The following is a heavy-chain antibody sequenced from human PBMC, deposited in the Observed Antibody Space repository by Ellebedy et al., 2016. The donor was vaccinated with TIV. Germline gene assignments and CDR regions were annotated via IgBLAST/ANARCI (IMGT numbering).Heavy chain of an antibody. CDR1: GFTFSKHG. Sequence: GESLKISCVVSGFTFSKHGMHWVRQAPGKGLEWVADISYDGRSQNYGDSVKGRFTISRDNSKNTVFLQMNSLTVEDTAVYYCATTEYGDYGHGWSVWYFAFWGRGTLVTVSS. J-gene: IGHJ2*01. V-gene: IGHV3-30*03. CDR3: ATTEYGDYGHGWSVWYFAF. CDR2: ISYDGRSQ. D-gene: IGHD4-17*01.